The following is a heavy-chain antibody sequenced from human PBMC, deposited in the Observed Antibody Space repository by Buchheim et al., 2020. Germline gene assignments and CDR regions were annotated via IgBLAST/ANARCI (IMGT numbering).Heavy chain of an antibody. V-gene: IGHV4-34*01. CDR2: INHSGST. CDR3: ARGYLFLEWSYYYYYMDV. Sequence: QVQLQQWGAGLLKPSETLSLTCAVYGGSFSGYYWSWIRQPPGKGPEWIGEINHSGSTNYNPSLKSRVTISVDTSKNQFSLKLSSVTAADTAVYYCARGYLFLEWSYYYYYMDVWGKGTT. CDR1: GGSFSGYY. D-gene: IGHD3-3*01. J-gene: IGHJ6*03.